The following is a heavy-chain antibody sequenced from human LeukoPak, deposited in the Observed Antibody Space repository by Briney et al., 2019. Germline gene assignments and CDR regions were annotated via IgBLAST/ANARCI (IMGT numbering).Heavy chain of an antibody. CDR1: GFTFSTYD. V-gene: IGHV3-30*02. J-gene: IGHJ4*02. Sequence: GGSLGLSCAASGFTFSTYDMDWVRQAPGKGLEWVAFIRSDGSNKHYADSVEGRFTISRDNSKNTLYLQMNSLRAEDTALYYCVGDFDYWGQGTLVTVSS. CDR3: VGDFDY. CDR2: IRSDGSNK.